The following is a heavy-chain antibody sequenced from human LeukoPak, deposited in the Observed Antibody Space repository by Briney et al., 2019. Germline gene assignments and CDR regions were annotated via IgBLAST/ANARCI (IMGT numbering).Heavy chain of an antibody. D-gene: IGHD3-22*01. Sequence: ASETLSLTCAVYVGSFSGYYWSWIRQTPGKGLEWIGSIYYSGSTYYNPSLKSRVTISVDTSKNQFSLKLSSVTAADTAVYYCTHYYDSSGYSDYWGQGTLVTVSS. V-gene: IGHV4-34*01. CDR3: THYYDSSGYSDY. J-gene: IGHJ4*02. CDR1: VGSFSGYY. CDR2: IYYSGST.